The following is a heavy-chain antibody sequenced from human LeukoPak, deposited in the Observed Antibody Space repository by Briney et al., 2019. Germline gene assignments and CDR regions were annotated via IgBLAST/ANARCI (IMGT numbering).Heavy chain of an antibody. D-gene: IGHD7-27*01. Sequence: PGGSLRLSCAASGFIFTSYSINWVRQAPGKGLEWVSYISRDSSNIYYADSVKGRFTISRDNAKNSLYLQMNSLRDDDTAVYYCARESYWGPSGKGFDYWGQGTLVTVSS. V-gene: IGHV3-48*02. CDR1: GFIFTSYS. J-gene: IGHJ4*02. CDR3: ARESYWGPSGKGFDY. CDR2: ISRDSSNI.